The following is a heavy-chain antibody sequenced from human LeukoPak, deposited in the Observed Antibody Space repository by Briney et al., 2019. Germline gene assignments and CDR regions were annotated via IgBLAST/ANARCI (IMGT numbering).Heavy chain of an antibody. CDR3: AKAAYYDSSEDYYMDV. D-gene: IGHD3-22*01. CDR1: GFSFSSHN. CDR2: ITGSGII. J-gene: IGHJ6*03. V-gene: IGHV3-48*01. Sequence: GGSLRLSCGASGFSFSSHNMNWVRQAPGKGLEWVSHITGSGIIYYADSVQGRFTISRDNAKNSLYLQMNSLRAEDTAVYYCAKAAYYDSSEDYYMDVWGKGTTVTISS.